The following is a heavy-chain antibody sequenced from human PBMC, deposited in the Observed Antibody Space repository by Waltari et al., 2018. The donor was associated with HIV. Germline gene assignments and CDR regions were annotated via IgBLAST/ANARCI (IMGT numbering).Heavy chain of an antibody. V-gene: IGHV3-30*01. CDR2: ISNDGATK. D-gene: IGHD3-22*01. CDR1: GFTFSKYA. Sequence: QVQVVESGGGVVQPGRSLRLSCAASGFTFSKYAMHWVRQAPGKGLGWVAAISNDGATKDYADSVKGRFTVSRDNSKNTLYLQMNVRAEDTAVYYCARDGREIGRIVVLIPFYFTFWGQGTRVTVSS. J-gene: IGHJ4*02. CDR3: ARDGREIGRIVVLIPFYFTF.